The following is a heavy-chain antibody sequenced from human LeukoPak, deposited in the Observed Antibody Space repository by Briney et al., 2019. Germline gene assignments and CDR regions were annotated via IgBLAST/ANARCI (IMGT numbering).Heavy chain of an antibody. J-gene: IGHJ6*02. V-gene: IGHV3-13*01. CDR1: GFTFSSYD. CDR3: ARGGYDGSYYYGMDV. Sequence: GGSLRLSCAASGFTFSSYDMHWVRQATGKGLEWVSAIGTAGDTYYPGSVKGRFTISRENAENSLYLQMNSLRAGDTAVYYCARGGYDGSYYYGMDVWGQGTTVTVSS. D-gene: IGHD2-15*01. CDR2: IGTAGDT.